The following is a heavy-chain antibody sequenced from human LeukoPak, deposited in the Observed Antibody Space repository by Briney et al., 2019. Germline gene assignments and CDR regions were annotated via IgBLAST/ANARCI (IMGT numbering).Heavy chain of an antibody. D-gene: IGHD5-18*01. CDR2: MNPSSGGT. CDR3: ARFPHTADSY. J-gene: IGHJ4*02. Sequence: ASVKVSCKASGYTFTGYYIHWVRQAPGQGLEWMGWMNPSSGGTSYAQKFQGRVTMTRDTSISTGHMELSMLNSDDTAVYYCARFPHTADSYWGQGTLVTVSS. CDR1: GYTFTGYY. V-gene: IGHV1-2*02.